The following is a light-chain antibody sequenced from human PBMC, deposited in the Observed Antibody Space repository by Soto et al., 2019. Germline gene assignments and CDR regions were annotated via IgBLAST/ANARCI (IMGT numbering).Light chain of an antibody. J-gene: IGKJ3*01. CDR2: GAS. CDR3: QLYGSSPLFT. CDR1: QSVTTTY. V-gene: IGKV3-20*01. Sequence: EIVLTQSPGTLSLFPGERATLSCRASQSVTTTYVAWYQQRAGQAPRLLIYGASSRPTGIPDRFSGSGSGTDVTLTISSLEPEDFAVYYCQLYGSSPLFTFGPGPKVDIK.